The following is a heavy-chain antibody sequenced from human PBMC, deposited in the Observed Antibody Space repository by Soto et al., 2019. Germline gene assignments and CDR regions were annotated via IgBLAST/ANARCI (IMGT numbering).Heavy chain of an antibody. CDR3: ARTVLLFDY. CDR2: INYSGRT. D-gene: IGHD4-17*01. CDR1: GGSFSDYY. J-gene: IGHJ4*02. Sequence: PSETLSLTCAVHGGSFSDYYWSWIRQPPGKGLEWIGEINYSGRTNYNPSLKSRVTISVDTSKNQFPLTLSSMTAADTAVYYCARTVLLFDYWGQGISVTVSS. V-gene: IGHV4-34*01.